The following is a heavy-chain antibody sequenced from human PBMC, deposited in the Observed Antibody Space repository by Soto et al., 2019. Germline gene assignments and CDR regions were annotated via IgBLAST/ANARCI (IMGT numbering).Heavy chain of an antibody. CDR1: WFTFSGDW. J-gene: IGHJ6*03. CDR2: LKGDASST. Sequence: GGAPRISLAAPWFTFSGDWMHRVPQAPGKGLVWVSRLKGDASSTNYADSVKGRFTISRDNAKNTAYLEINSLRAEDTAVYYCARGARGYYYMDVWGKGTTVTVSS. D-gene: IGHD3-3*01. CDR3: ARGARGYYYMDV. V-gene: IGHV3-74*01.